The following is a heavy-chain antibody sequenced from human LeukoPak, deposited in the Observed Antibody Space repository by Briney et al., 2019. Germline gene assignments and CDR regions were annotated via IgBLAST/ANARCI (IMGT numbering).Heavy chain of an antibody. Sequence: SETLSLTCTVSAISSYYWSWIRQPPGKGLEWIGYISYSGSTYYNPSLKSRVTISVDTSKNQFSLKLSSVTAADTAVYYCARDRYYYDSSGYYFDAFDIWGQGTMVTVSS. V-gene: IGHV4-59*12. CDR1: AISSYY. CDR3: ARDRYYYDSSGYYFDAFDI. CDR2: ISYSGST. D-gene: IGHD3-22*01. J-gene: IGHJ3*02.